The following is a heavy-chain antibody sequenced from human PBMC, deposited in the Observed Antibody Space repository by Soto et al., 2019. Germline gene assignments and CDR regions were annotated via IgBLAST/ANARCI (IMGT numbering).Heavy chain of an antibody. CDR3: GKTTYSRSWYF. V-gene: IGHV3-23*01. D-gene: IGHD6-13*01. Sequence: EVQLLESGGGLVQPGGSLRLYCAGSGFTFNNFHMTWVRHVPGKGLEWVSSISDSGSDTFYADSVRGRFAISRDNSKSTLYLQMNSLRVDDTAIYYCGKTTYSRSWYFWGQGTLVTVSS. CDR1: GFTFNNFH. J-gene: IGHJ4*02. CDR2: ISDSGSDT.